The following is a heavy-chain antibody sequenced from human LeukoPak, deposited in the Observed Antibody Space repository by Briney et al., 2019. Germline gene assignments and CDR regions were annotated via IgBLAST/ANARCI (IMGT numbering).Heavy chain of an antibody. V-gene: IGHV3-9*01. D-gene: IGHD6-13*01. CDR1: GFTFADNA. CDR3: AKARGIAAAGTTRNWFDL. J-gene: IGHJ5*02. CDR2: ISWNSGSI. Sequence: GGSLRFSCAASGFTFADNAMHWVRQARGKGLEWVSGISWNSGSIGYADSVKGRFTISRDNAKNSLYLQMNSLRAEDTALYYCAKARGIAAAGTTRNWFDLWGQGTLVTVSS.